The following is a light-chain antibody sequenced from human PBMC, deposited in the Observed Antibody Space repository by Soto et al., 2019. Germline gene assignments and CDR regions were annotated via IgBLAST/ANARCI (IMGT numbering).Light chain of an antibody. CDR3: QQYGRSPDT. Sequence: EIVLTQSPGTLSLPPGERATLSCRASQSVSSSYLAWYQQKPGQAPRLLIYGASSRATGIPDRCSGSGSGTDFTLTISRLEPEDFAVYYCQQYGRSPDTFGQGTKVEIK. CDR1: QSVSSSY. V-gene: IGKV3-20*01. J-gene: IGKJ1*01. CDR2: GAS.